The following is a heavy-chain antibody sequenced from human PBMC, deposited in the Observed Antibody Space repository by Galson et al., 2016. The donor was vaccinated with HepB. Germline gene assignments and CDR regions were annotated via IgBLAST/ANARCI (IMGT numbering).Heavy chain of an antibody. J-gene: IGHJ4*02. D-gene: IGHD3-22*01. CDR3: ARKTESSGHYLGDFDD. V-gene: IGHV4-59*01. Sequence: SETLSLTCTVSGVPFSYNYWSWIRQPPGKGLEWLGNIYYSGSSNYNPSLKSRVTISVDRSKNQFSLKLSSVTAADTAVYFCARKTESSGHYLGDFDDWGRGTLVTVSS. CDR1: GVPFSYNY. CDR2: IYYSGSS.